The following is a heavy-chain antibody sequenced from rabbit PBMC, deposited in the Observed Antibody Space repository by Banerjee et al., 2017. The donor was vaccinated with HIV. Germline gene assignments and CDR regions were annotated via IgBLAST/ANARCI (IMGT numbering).Heavy chain of an antibody. CDR3: ARYRATMTMQYYFNL. V-gene: IGHV1S40*01. D-gene: IGHD2-1*01. CDR2: IYPDYGTT. Sequence: QSLEESGGDLVKPGASLTLTCTASGFSFSNNYYMCWVRQAPGKGLEWIAYIYPDYGTTDYASGVNGRFTISSHNAQNTLYLQLNSLTAADTATYFCARYRATMTMQYYFNLWGQGTLVTVS. J-gene: IGHJ4*01. CDR1: GFSFSNNYY.